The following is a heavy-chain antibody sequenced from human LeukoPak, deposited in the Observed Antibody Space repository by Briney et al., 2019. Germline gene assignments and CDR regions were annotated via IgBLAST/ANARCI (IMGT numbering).Heavy chain of an antibody. J-gene: IGHJ6*03. D-gene: IGHD6-13*01. V-gene: IGHV3-33*08. Sequence: GGSLRLSCAASGFTFNNYAMSWVRQAPGKGLEWVAVIWYDGSNKYYADSVKGRFTISRDNSKNTLYLQMNSLRAEDTAVYYCARRERIAAAGRINYYYYYYMDVWGKGTTVTVSS. CDR3: ARRERIAAAGRINYYYYYYMDV. CDR1: GFTFNNYA. CDR2: IWYDGSNK.